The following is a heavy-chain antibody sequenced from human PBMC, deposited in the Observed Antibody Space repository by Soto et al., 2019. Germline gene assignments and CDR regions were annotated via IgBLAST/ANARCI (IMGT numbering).Heavy chain of an antibody. J-gene: IGHJ4*02. CDR1: GYTFTGYY. D-gene: IGHD6-19*01. CDR2: INPNSGGT. Sequence: ASVKVSCKASGYTFTGYYMRWVRQAPGQGLEWTGWINPNSGGTNYAQKLQGRVTMTRDTSISTAYMELSRLRSDDTAVYYCARDLRGWPFDYWGQGTLVTVSS. V-gene: IGHV1-2*02. CDR3: ARDLRGWPFDY.